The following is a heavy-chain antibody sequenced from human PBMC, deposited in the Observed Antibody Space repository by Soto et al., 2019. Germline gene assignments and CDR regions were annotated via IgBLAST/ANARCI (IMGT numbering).Heavy chain of an antibody. J-gene: IGHJ4*02. Sequence: SVKVSCKASGYTYTSHWMHWVRQVPGQGLEWIGVINPTGEKKSYARRLQGRLTLTTDTSTNTVYMELSSLRSDDTAIYYCARHETLHGDYDYWGQGTLVTVSS. D-gene: IGHD4-17*01. CDR2: INPTGEKK. CDR1: GYTYTSHW. V-gene: IGHV1-46*01. CDR3: ARHETLHGDYDY.